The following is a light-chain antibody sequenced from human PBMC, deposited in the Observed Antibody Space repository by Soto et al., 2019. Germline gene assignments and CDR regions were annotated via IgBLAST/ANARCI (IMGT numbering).Light chain of an antibody. V-gene: IGKV3-11*01. J-gene: IGKJ3*01. CDR1: QSVSSS. CDR2: AAS. Sequence: EIVFTQSPATLSFSPGERATLSCRASQSVSSSLAWYQQKPGQAPRLLIYAASNRATGIPARFSGSGSGTDFTLTISSLEPEDFAVFYCQQRSSWPPGFTLGPGTKVDIK. CDR3: QQRSSWPPGFT.